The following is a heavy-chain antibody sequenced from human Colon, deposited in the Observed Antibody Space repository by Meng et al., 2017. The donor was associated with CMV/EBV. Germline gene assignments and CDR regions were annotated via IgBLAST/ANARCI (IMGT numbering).Heavy chain of an antibody. V-gene: IGHV4-39*07. CDR1: GGAFINNSIF. CDR2: VYHSGST. CDR3: ARDTGTTGTGSLFDY. J-gene: IGHJ4*02. D-gene: IGHD1-1*01. Sequence: QLQLSGPGPSLCTLWDPLSLTCPASGGAFINNSIFGGWIRQPPGKGLEYIGSVYHSGSTYYNPSLKSRVTISVDTSKNQFSLKLSSVTAADTAVYYCARDTGTTGTGSLFDYWGQGILVTVSS.